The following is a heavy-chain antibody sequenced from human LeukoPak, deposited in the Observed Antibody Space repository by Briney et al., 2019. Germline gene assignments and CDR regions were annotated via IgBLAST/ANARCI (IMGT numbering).Heavy chain of an antibody. CDR2: INHSGST. D-gene: IGHD3-22*01. V-gene: IGHV4-34*01. CDR1: GGSFSGYY. CDR3: AREGYYDSSGYNWFDP. Sequence: SETLSLTCAVYGGSFSGYYWSWIRQSPGKGLEWIGEINHSGSTNYNPSLKSRVTISVDTSKNQFSLKLSSVTAADTAVYYCAREGYYDSSGYNWFDPWGQGTLVTVSS. J-gene: IGHJ5*02.